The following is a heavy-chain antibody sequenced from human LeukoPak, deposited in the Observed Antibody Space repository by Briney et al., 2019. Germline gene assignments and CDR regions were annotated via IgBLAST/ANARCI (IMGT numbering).Heavy chain of an antibody. V-gene: IGHV3-7*01. J-gene: IGHJ4*02. CDR1: GFTFSSYW. D-gene: IGHD3-22*01. CDR2: IKQDGSEK. Sequence: GGSLRLSCAASGFTFSSYWMSWVRQAPGKGLEWVANIKQDGSEKYYVDSVKGRFTISRDNAKNSLYLQMNSLRAEDTAVYYCARVPYYYDSSGYQDYWGQGTLVTVSS. CDR3: ARVPYYYDSSGYQDY.